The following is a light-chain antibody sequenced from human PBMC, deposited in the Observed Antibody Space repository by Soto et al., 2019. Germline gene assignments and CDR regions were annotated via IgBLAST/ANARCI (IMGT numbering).Light chain of an antibody. CDR1: SSDIGRYNY. CDR3: SSYTSSTTLHV. J-gene: IGLJ1*01. V-gene: IGLV2-14*01. Sequence: QSALTQPASVSGSPGQSITISCTGTSSDIGRYNYVSWYQQHPGKAPKLMIYEVTNRPSGVSNRFSGSKSGNTASLTISGLHAEDEADYYCSSYTSSTTLHVFGTGTKLTVL. CDR2: EVT.